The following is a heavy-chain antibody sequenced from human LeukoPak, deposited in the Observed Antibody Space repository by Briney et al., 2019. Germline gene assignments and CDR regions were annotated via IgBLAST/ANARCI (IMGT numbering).Heavy chain of an antibody. J-gene: IGHJ3*02. CDR1: GGSISTSSYY. V-gene: IGHV4-39*07. CDR2: IFYS. D-gene: IGHD3-10*01. Sequence: KPSETLSLTCTVSGGSISTSSYYWGWVRQPPGKGLEWIGNIFYSPSLKSRVTISLDTSRNQFSLKLNSVTAADTAVYYCAKSNGYGLVDIWGQGTMVTVSS. CDR3: AKSNGYGLVDI.